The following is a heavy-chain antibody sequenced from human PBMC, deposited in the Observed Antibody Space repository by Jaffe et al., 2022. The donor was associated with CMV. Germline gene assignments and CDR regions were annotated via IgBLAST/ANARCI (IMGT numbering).Heavy chain of an antibody. Sequence: QVQLQESGPGLVKPSETLSLSCTVSGGSVSSGSYYWTWIRQPPGKGLEWIGYIYYTGSTSYNPSLKSRLTISVDKSKNQFSLNLRSVTAADTAVYYCARVETAIDYWGQGALVTVSS. J-gene: IGHJ4*02. CDR1: GGSVSSGSYY. CDR2: IYYTGST. V-gene: IGHV4-61*01. CDR3: ARVETAIDY.